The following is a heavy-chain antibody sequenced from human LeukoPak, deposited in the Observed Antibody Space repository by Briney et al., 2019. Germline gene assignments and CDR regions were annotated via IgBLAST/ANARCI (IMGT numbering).Heavy chain of an antibody. CDR3: AKLSSSWYLSDY. D-gene: IGHD6-13*01. CDR2: IRYDGSNK. CDR1: GFTFSSYG. J-gene: IGHJ4*02. Sequence: PGGSLRVSCAASGFTFSSYGMHWVRQAPGKGLEWVAFIRYDGSNKYYADSVKGRFTISRDNSKNTLYLQMNSLRAEDTAVYYCAKLSSSWYLSDYWGQGTLATVSS. V-gene: IGHV3-30*02.